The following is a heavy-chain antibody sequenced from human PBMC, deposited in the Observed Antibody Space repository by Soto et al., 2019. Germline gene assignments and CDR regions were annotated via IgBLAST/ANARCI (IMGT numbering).Heavy chain of an antibody. V-gene: IGHV4-34*01. D-gene: IGHD1-1*01. J-gene: IGHJ4*02. CDR3: ARSRVRRFDY. Sequence: SETLSLTCAVYGGSFSGYYWSGIRQPPGKGLEWIGEINHSGSTNYNPSLKSRVTISVDTSKNQFSLKLSSVTAADTAVYYCARSRVRRFDYWGQGTLVTVSS. CDR1: GGSFSGYY. CDR2: INHSGST.